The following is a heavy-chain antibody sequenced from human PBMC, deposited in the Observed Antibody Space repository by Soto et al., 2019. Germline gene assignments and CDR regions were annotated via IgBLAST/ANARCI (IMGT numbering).Heavy chain of an antibody. J-gene: IGHJ4*02. CDR2: IYYSGST. CDR3: ASIKYSGYPFDY. Sequence: SETLSLTCTVSGGSISSYYWSWIRQPPGKGLEWIGYIYYSGSTNYNPSLKSRVTISVDTSKNQFSLKLSSVTAADTAVYYCASIKYSGYPFDYWGQGTLVTVSS. V-gene: IGHV4-59*01. CDR1: GGSISSYY. D-gene: IGHD5-12*01.